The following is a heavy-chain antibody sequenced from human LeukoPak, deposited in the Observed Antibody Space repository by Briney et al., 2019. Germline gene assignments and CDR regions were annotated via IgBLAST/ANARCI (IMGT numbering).Heavy chain of an antibody. J-gene: IGHJ4*02. CDR1: GGSISSSSYY. V-gene: IGHV4-39*01. Sequence: SETLSLTCTVSGGSISSSSYYWGWIRQPPGKGLEWIGSIYYSGSTYYNPSLKSRVTISVDTSKNQFSLKLSSVTAADTAVYYCARRGWGGRDTDCWGQGTLVTVSS. D-gene: IGHD3-10*01. CDR3: ARRGWGGRDTDC. CDR2: IYYSGST.